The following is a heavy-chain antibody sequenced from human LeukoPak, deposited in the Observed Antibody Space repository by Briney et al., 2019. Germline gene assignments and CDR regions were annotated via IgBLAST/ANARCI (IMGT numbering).Heavy chain of an antibody. V-gene: IGHV4-34*01. D-gene: IGHD2-2*01. CDR1: GGSFSGYY. CDR2: INHSGST. J-gene: IGHJ6*02. Sequence: SETLSLTCAVYGGSFSGYYWCWIRQPPGKGLEWIGEINHSGSTSYNPSLKSRVTISRDTSKNQFSLKLSSVTAADTGVYYCARGPEYQLLVRCFGLAVWGQGTTVTVSS. CDR3: ARGPEYQLLVRCFGLAV.